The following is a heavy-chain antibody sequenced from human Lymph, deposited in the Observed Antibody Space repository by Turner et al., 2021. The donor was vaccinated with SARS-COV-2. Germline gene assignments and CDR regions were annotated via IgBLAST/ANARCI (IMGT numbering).Heavy chain of an antibody. CDR2: IIPLFGTT. CDR1: VGTHSRYA. D-gene: IGHD3-10*01. Sequence: QVQLVQSGAEVKQPVSSVKVSCKASVGTHSRYAITWVRQAPGQGLEWMGGIIPLFGTTNYAQKFQGRVTITADETTSTACMELSRLRSEDTAVYYCASFGGDYVFDYWGQGTMVTVSS. CDR3: ASFGGDYVFDY. V-gene: IGHV1-69*01. J-gene: IGHJ4*02.